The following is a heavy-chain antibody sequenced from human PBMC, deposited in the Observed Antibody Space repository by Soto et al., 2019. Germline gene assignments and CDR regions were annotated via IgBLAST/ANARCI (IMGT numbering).Heavy chain of an antibody. Sequence: QGQLVQSGGEVKKSGASVKVSCKASGYTFSRYGISWVRQAPGQGLEWMGWISGDNGDTNYAQKCQDRATMTMDTSKTASYLELRSLTSDARAVYYCANNGQPPYYYCGLDVWGQGTTVTVSS. V-gene: IGHV1-18*01. CDR3: ANNGQPPYYYCGLDV. D-gene: IGHD2-8*01. CDR2: ISGDNGDT. J-gene: IGHJ6*02. CDR1: GYTFSRYG.